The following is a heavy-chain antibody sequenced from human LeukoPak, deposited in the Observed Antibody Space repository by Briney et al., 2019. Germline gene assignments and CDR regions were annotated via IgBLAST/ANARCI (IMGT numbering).Heavy chain of an antibody. D-gene: IGHD1-26*01. CDR1: GYTFTGYY. J-gene: IGHJ5*02. Sequence: VASVKVSCKASGYTFTGYYMHWVRQAPGQGLEWMGWINPNSGGTNYAQKFQGRVTMTRDTSISTAYMELSRLRSDDTAVYYCARDLLGRWELLSENWFDPWGQGTLVTVSS. CDR2: INPNSGGT. CDR3: ARDLLGRWELLSENWFDP. V-gene: IGHV1-2*02.